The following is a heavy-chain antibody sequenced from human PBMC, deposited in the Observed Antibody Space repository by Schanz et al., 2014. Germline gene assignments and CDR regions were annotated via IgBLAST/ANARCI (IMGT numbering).Heavy chain of an antibody. CDR2: ISPYTGNT. J-gene: IGHJ5*02. CDR1: GYTFSDYG. V-gene: IGHV1-18*01. CDR3: AREVGLYDRGWFDP. D-gene: IGHD3-22*01. Sequence: QVQLVQSGDEVKKPGASVKVSCKTSGYTFSDYGITWVRQAPGQGLEWVGWISPYTGNTHYFDKMEGRFTITADKSSDTAYMELSSLRSEDTAVYYCAREVGLYDRGWFDPWGQGTLVTVSS.